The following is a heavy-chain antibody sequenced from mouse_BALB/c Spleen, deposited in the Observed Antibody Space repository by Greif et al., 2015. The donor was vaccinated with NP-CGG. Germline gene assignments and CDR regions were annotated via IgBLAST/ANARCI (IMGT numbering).Heavy chain of an antibody. D-gene: IGHD2-3*01. V-gene: IGHV3-6*02. CDR1: GYSITSGYY. Sequence: VQLQQSGPGLVKPSQSLSLTCSVTGYSITSGYYWNWIRQFPGNKLEWMGYISYDGSNNYNPSLKNRISITRDTSKNQFFLKLNSVTTEDTATYYCARYDGYSLRYFDVCGAGTTVTVSS. CDR2: ISYDGSN. CDR3: ARYDGYSLRYFDV. J-gene: IGHJ1*01.